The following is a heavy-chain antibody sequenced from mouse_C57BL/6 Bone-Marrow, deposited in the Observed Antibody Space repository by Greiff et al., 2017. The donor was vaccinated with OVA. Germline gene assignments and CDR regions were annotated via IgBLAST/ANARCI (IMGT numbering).Heavy chain of an antibody. CDR1: GYTFTSYW. V-gene: IGHV1-59*01. D-gene: IGHD1-1*01. CDR3: AKRPLNYYGSSYGGYYFDY. Sequence: QVQLQQPGAELVRPGPSVKLSCKASGYTFTSYWMHWVKQRPGQGLEWIGVIDPSESYTNYNPKFKGKATLTVDTSSSTAYMQLSSLTSEDSAVYYCAKRPLNYYGSSYGGYYFDYWGQGTTLTVSS. CDR2: IDPSESYT. J-gene: IGHJ2*01.